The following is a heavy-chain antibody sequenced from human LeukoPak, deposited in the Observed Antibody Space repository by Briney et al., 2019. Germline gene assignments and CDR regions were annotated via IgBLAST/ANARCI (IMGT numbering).Heavy chain of an antibody. V-gene: IGHV4-34*01. CDR3: ARVVGRMDV. CDR1: GGSFSGYY. Sequence: SETLSLTCAVYGGSFSGYYWSWIRQPQGKGLEWIGEINHSGSTNYNPSLRSRVTISVDTSKNQFSLKLSSVTAADTAVYYCARVVGRMDVWGKGTTVTVSS. J-gene: IGHJ6*04. CDR2: INHSGST.